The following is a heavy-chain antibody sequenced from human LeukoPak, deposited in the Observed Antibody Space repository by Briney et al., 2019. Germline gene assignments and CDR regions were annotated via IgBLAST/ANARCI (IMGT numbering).Heavy chain of an antibody. Sequence: GGTLRLSCPASGFTFSSYGMSWVRQAPGKGLEWVSAISGSGGSTYYADSVKGRFTISRDNSKNTLYLQMNSLRAEDTAVYYCVKVAQLPFDYWGQGTLVTVSS. CDR1: GFTFSSYG. CDR2: ISGSGGST. CDR3: VKVAQLPFDY. D-gene: IGHD2-2*01. V-gene: IGHV3-23*01. J-gene: IGHJ4*02.